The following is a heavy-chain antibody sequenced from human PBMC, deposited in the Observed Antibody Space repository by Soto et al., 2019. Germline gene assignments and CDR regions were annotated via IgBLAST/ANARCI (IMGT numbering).Heavy chain of an antibody. D-gene: IGHD3-10*01. V-gene: IGHV3-74*01. CDR3: ARGCRGGGHYYFEC. Sequence: EVQLMESGGGLVQPGGSLRLSCAASGLSVSNYWMHWVRQTPGKGLEWVSRINSDDTSSSYGASVKGRFTISRDNTQNTRYLQMNSLRAEDTAVYYWARGCRGGGHYYFECWGQGTLVTVSS. J-gene: IGHJ4*02. CDR1: GLSVSNYW. CDR2: INSDDTSS.